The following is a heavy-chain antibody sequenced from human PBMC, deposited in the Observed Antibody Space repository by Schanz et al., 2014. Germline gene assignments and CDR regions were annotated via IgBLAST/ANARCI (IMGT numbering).Heavy chain of an antibody. CDR3: AKTLFPGGTQTFGN. CDR2: LSEGGGGT. D-gene: IGHD2-8*02. V-gene: IGHV3-23*01. J-gene: IGHJ4*02. CDR1: GFTLSNYA. Sequence: EMQLLESGGGLAQPGGSLRLSCAASGFTLSNYAMSWVRQAPGKGLEWVSALSEGGGGTHYADSVRGRFTISSDSSKNTLYLQMSSLRADDTAVYYCAKTLFPGGTQTFGNWGRGTLVTVSS.